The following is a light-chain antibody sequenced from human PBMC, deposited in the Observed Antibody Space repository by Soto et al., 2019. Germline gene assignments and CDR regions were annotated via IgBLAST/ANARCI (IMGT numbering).Light chain of an antibody. J-gene: IGKJ1*01. V-gene: IGKV3-20*01. CDR1: QSVSSSY. CDR3: QQYGSSPTT. Sequence: EIVLTQSPGTLSLSPGERATLSCRASQSVSSSYLAWYQQKPGQAPRLLIYGASSRATGIPDRFSGSGSGTDFTLTISRLEPEDFAVYYCQQYGSSPTTFGQGDQGGYQ. CDR2: GAS.